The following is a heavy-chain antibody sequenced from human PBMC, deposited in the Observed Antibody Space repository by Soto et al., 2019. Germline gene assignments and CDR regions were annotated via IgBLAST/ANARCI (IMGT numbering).Heavy chain of an antibody. CDR3: ARALSRLRSGFDC. CDR2: MYLAGST. J-gene: IGHJ4*02. Sequence: EAQVVESGGGLVHPGGSLRLSCAASGFTVSDNYMSWVRQAPGKGLEWVSVMYLAGSTYYADSVKGRFTISRDDSKNTVFLHMNTLRVEDTAVYYCARALSRLRSGFDCWGQGTLVTVSS. CDR1: GFTVSDNY. V-gene: IGHV3-66*01. D-gene: IGHD3-16*01.